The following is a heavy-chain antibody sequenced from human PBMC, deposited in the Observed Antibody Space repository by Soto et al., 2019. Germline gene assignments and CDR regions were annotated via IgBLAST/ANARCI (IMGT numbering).Heavy chain of an antibody. J-gene: IGHJ5*02. V-gene: IGHV4-31*03. D-gene: IGHD3-10*01. CDR1: GGSISSGGYY. CDR3: ARDHSTMVRGVRHNWFDP. CDR2: IYYSGST. Sequence: PSETLSLTCTVSGGSISSGGYYWSWIRQHPGKGLEWIGYIYYSGSTYYNPSLKSRVTISVDTSKNQFSLKLSSVTAADTAVYYRARDHSTMVRGVRHNWFDPWGQGTLVTVS.